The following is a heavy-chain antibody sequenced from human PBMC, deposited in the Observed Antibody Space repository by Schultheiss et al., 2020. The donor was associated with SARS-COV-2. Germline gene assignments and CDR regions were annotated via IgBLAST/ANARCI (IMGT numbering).Heavy chain of an antibody. D-gene: IGHD2-15*01. CDR2: IYHSGST. CDR1: GYSITSGYH. CDR3: AVVVTSDAFDI. Sequence: SETLSLTCGVSGYSITSGYHWGWIRQPPGKGLEWIGSIYHSGSTNYNPSLKSRVTISVDTSKNQFSLKLSSVTAADTAVYYCAVVVTSDAFDIWGQGALVTVSS. V-gene: IGHV4-38-2*01. J-gene: IGHJ3*02.